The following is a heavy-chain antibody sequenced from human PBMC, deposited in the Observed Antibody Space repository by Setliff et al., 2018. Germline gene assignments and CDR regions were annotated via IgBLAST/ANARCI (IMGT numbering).Heavy chain of an antibody. D-gene: IGHD3-3*01. CDR1: GYTFTGYY. J-gene: IGHJ6*02. V-gene: IGHV1-2*04. CDR2: INPNSGGT. Sequence: ASVKVSCKASGYTFTGYYMHWVRQAPGQGLEWMGWINPNSGGTNYAQKFQGWVTMTRDTSISTAYMELSRLRSDDTAVYYCARGPRITIFGVVSLSLYGMDVWGQETTVTVSS. CDR3: ARGPRITIFGVVSLSLYGMDV.